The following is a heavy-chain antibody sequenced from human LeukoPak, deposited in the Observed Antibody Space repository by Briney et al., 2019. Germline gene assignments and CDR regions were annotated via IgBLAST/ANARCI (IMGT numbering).Heavy chain of an antibody. D-gene: IGHD6-19*01. J-gene: IGHJ4*02. V-gene: IGHV3-21*01. CDR3: ARDSAVAGRLDY. Sequence: NPGGSLRLSCAASGFTFSSYSMNWVRQAPGKGLEWVSSISSSSSYIYYADSVKGRFTISRDNAKNSLYLQMNSLRAEDTAVYYCARDSAVAGRLDYWGQGTLVTVSS. CDR1: GFTFSSYS. CDR2: ISSSSSYI.